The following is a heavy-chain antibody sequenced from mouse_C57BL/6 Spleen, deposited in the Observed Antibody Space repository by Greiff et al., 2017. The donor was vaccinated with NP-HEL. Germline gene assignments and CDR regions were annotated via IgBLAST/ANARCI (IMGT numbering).Heavy chain of an antibody. V-gene: IGHV3-6*01. CDR1: GYSITSGYY. Sequence: EVQLQQSGPGLVKPSQSLSLTCSVTGYSITSGYYWNWIRQFPGNKLEWMGYISYDGSNNYNPSLKNRISITRDTSKNQFFLKLNSVTTEDTATYYCARRMYYDGSSYAMDYWGQGTSVTVSS. J-gene: IGHJ4*01. CDR2: ISYDGSN. CDR3: ARRMYYDGSSYAMDY. D-gene: IGHD1-1*01.